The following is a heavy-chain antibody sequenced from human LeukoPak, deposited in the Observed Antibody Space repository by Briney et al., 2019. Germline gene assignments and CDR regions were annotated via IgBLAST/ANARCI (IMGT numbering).Heavy chain of an antibody. CDR2: ISGRGSRT. J-gene: IGHJ4*02. Sequence: GGSLRLSCAVSGITLSNYAMSWVRQAPGKGLEWVAGISGRGSRTNYADSVKGRFTISTDHPKNTLYLQMNSLRAEDTAVYFCAKRGVVIRVILVGFHKAAYYFDSWGQGALVTVSS. CDR3: AKRGVVIRVILVGFHKAAYYFDS. D-gene: IGHD3-22*01. CDR1: GITLSNYA. V-gene: IGHV3-23*01.